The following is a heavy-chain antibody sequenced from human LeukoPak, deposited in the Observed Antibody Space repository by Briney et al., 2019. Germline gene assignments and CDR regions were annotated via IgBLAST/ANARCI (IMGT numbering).Heavy chain of an antibody. CDR1: GYTFTGYY. J-gene: IGHJ4*02. D-gene: IGHD2-2*01. Sequence: ASVKVSCKXSGYTFTGYYMHWVRQAPGQGLEWMGRINPNSGGTNYAQKFQGRVTMTRDTSISTAYMELSRLRSDDTAVYYCARLVVPAAMAMAVDYWGQGTLVTVSS. CDR3: ARLVVPAAMAMAVDY. CDR2: INPNSGGT. V-gene: IGHV1-2*02.